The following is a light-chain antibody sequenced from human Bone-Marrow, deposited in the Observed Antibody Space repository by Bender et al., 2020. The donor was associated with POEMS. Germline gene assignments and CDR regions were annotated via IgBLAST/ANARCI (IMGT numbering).Light chain of an antibody. CDR2: DVR. CDR3: CSYAGRGTSVV. J-gene: IGLJ2*01. V-gene: IGLV2-11*01. CDR1: SSDVGGYDY. Sequence: QSALTQPRSVSGSPGQSVTVSCTGTSSDVGGYDYVSWYQQHPGKAPKLMIYDVRKRPSGVPDRFSGSKSGNTASLTISGLQADDEADYYCCSYAGRGTSVVFGGGTKLTVL.